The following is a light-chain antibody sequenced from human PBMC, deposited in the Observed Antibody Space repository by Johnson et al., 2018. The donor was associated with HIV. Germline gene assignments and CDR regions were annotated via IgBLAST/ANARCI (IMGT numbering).Light chain of an antibody. CDR2: ENN. CDR3: GTWDSSLSAYV. Sequence: QSVLTQPPSVSAAPGQKVTISCSGSSSNIGNNYVSWYQQLPGTAPKLFIYENNKRPSGIPDRFSGSRSGTSATLGITGLQTGDEADYYCGTWDSSLSAYVFGPGT. V-gene: IGLV1-51*02. CDR1: SSNIGNNY. J-gene: IGLJ1*01.